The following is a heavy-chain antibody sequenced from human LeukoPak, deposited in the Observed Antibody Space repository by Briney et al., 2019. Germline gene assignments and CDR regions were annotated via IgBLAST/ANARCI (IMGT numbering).Heavy chain of an antibody. D-gene: IGHD4/OR15-4a*01. V-gene: IGHV3-64*01. Sequence: GRSLRLSCAASGFTFSSYTMHWVRQAPGKGLDYVAAVSHNGGSTYYANSVKGRFTISRDNSKNTLYLQMGSLRAEDMAVYYCARGGASHPYYFDSWGRGTLVTVSS. CDR3: ARGGASHPYYFDS. J-gene: IGHJ4*02. CDR2: VSHNGGST. CDR1: GFTFSSYT.